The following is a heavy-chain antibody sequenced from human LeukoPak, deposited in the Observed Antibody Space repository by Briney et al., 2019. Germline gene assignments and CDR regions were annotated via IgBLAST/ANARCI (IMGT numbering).Heavy chain of an antibody. V-gene: IGHV1-69*05. CDR2: IIPIFGTA. J-gene: IGHJ4*02. CDR3: AGENCTNGVCRFDY. D-gene: IGHD2-8*01. CDR1: GGTFSSYA. Sequence: SVKVSCKASGGTFSSYAISRVRQAPGQGLEWMGRIIPIFGTANYAQKFQGRVTITTDESTSTAYMELSSLRSEDTAVYYCAGENCTNGVCRFDYWGQGTLVTVSS.